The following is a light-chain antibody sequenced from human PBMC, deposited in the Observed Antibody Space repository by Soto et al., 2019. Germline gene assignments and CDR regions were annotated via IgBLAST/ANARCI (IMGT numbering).Light chain of an antibody. J-gene: IGKJ1*01. CDR3: QKSYSTLWT. V-gene: IGKV1-39*01. CDR1: QRISSY. Sequence: DIQITQSPSSLSASVVDRVTITFRASQRISSYLNWYQQKPGKAPKLLIYAASSLQSGVPSRFSGSGSGTDFTLTISSLQPEDFATYYCQKSYSTLWTFGQGTKVDIK. CDR2: AAS.